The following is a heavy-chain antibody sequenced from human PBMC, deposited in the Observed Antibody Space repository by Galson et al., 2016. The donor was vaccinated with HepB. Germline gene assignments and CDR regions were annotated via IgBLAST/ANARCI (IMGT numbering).Heavy chain of an antibody. CDR1: GGSISGSPYY. Sequence: ETLSLTCTVAGGSISGSPYYWGWIRQSPGKGLQSIGSMNYYGATFYTPSLESQVTMFVETSRNHLSSRLRSVTPTDTAVYLCARYPDVWGRGILVTVSS. CDR2: MNYYGAT. D-gene: IGHD1-14*01. V-gene: IGHV4-39*01. J-gene: IGHJ1*01. CDR3: ARYPDV.